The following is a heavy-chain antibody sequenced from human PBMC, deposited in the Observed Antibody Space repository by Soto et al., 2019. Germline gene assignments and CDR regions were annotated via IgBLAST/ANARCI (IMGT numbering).Heavy chain of an antibody. Sequence: GASVKVSCKASGGTFSSYAISWVRQAPGQGLEWMGGIIPIFGTANYAQKFQGRVTITADKSTSTAYVELSSLRSEDTAVYYCARDSSGYYYYFDYWGQGTLVTVSS. CDR1: GGTFSSYA. V-gene: IGHV1-69*06. J-gene: IGHJ4*02. CDR2: IIPIFGTA. D-gene: IGHD3-22*01. CDR3: ARDSSGYYYYFDY.